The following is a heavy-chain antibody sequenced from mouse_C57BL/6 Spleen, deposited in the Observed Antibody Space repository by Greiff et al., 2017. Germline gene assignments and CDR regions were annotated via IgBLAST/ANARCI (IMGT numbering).Heavy chain of an antibody. CDR2: IDPKSGGT. V-gene: IGHV1-72*01. J-gene: IGHJ3*01. CDR1: GYTFPSYW. D-gene: IGHD2-2*01. CDR3: ANEGYYGYGVGFAY. Sequence: VQLQQSGAELVKPGASVKLSCKASGYTFPSYWMHWVKQRPGRGLEWIGRIDPKSGGTKYNEKFKSKATLTVDKPSSTAYMQLSSLTSEDSAVYYCANEGYYGYGVGFAYWGQGTLVTVSA.